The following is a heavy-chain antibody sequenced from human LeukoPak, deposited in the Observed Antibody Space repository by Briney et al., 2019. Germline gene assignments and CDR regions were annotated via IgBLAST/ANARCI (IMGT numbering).Heavy chain of an antibody. CDR3: ARYSSSQYEYGTGAFDI. D-gene: IGHD6-13*01. Sequence: SETLSLTCTVSGGSISSSSYYWGWIRQPPGKGLEWIGSIYYSGSTYYNPSLKSRVTMSVDTSKNQFSLKLSSVTAADTAVYYCARYSSSQYEYGTGAFDIWGQGTMVTVSS. J-gene: IGHJ3*02. CDR2: IYYSGST. V-gene: IGHV4-39*07. CDR1: GGSISSSSYY.